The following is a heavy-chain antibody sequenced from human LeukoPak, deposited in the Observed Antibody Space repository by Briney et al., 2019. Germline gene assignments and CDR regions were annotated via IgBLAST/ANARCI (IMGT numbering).Heavy chain of an antibody. J-gene: IGHJ4*02. V-gene: IGHV1-2*06. CDR2: INPNSGDT. Sequence: GASVTVSCKASGYTFTGYHMHWVRQAPGQGLEWMGRINPNSGDTNYAQKFQGRVTMTRDTSISTAYMELSRLRSGDTAVYYCARDYCSSTSCLFDYRGQGTLVTVSS. CDR3: ARDYCSSTSCLFDY. D-gene: IGHD2-2*01. CDR1: GYTFTGYH.